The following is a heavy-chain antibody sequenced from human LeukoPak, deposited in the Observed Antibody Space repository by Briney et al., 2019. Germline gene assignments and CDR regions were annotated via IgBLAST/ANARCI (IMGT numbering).Heavy chain of an antibody. J-gene: IGHJ6*03. CDR2: LYHSDSA. V-gene: IGHV4-38-2*01. Sequence: PSETLSLTCAVSGYSISNGYYWVWIRQPPGRGLEWIGSLYHSDSAYYNTSLRSRGSMSVDTSKNQFSLTLSFVTAADTAVYYCARQHDSYYYYYMDVWGSGTTVTVSS. CDR1: GYSISNGYY. CDR3: ARQHDSYYYYYMDV.